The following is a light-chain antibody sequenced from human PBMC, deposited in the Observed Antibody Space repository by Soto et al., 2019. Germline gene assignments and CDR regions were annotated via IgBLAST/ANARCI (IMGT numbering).Light chain of an antibody. Sequence: DIQMTQSPSSLSASVGDRVNMTCRASRSISRYLSWYQQKPGKAPNLLIYAASSLQSGVPSRFSGAGSGTDFTLTIGNLHPEDLETYNCHKYNSAPLTFGRWTRV. CDR1: RSISRY. J-gene: IGKJ4*01. V-gene: IGKV1-39*01. CDR2: AAS. CDR3: HKYNSAPLT.